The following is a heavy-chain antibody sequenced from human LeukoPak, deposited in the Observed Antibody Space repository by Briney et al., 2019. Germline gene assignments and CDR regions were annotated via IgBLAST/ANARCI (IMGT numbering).Heavy chain of an antibody. J-gene: IGHJ4*02. Sequence: GGSLRLSCAASGFTFSSYAMSWVRQAPGKGLEWDSAISGSGGSTYYADSVKGRFTISRDNSKNTLYLQMNSLRAEDTAVYYCAKDHSSSWYYFDYWGQGTLVTVSS. CDR2: ISGSGGST. D-gene: IGHD6-13*01. CDR1: GFTFSSYA. V-gene: IGHV3-23*01. CDR3: AKDHSSSWYYFDY.